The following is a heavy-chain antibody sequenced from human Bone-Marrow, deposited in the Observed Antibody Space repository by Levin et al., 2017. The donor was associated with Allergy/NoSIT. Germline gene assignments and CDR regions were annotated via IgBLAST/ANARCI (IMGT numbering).Heavy chain of an antibody. Sequence: GGSLRLSCAASGFTYSTYWMHWVRQAPGKGLVWVSRIQSNGKTNYADSVKGRFTISRDNAKNTLYLQMNSLTVEDTAVYYCARDRFYSDSGSNFSWFDPWGQGTLVTVSS. CDR3: ARDRFYSDSGSNFSWFDP. CDR1: GFTYSTYW. CDR2: IQSNGKT. J-gene: IGHJ5*02. V-gene: IGHV3-74*01. D-gene: IGHD3-10*01.